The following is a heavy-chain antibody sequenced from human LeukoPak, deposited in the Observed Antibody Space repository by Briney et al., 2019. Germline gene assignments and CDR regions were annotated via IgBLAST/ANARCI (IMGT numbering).Heavy chain of an antibody. Sequence: SVKVSCKASGGTFSSYAISWVRQAPGQGLEWMGRIIPILGIANYAQKFQGRVTITADKSTSTAYMELSSLRSEDTAVYYCAREGWDLTTVVPGTPHYFDYWGQGTLVTVSS. CDR2: IIPILGIA. J-gene: IGHJ4*02. CDR1: GGTFSSYA. CDR3: AREGWDLTTVVPGTPHYFDY. D-gene: IGHD4-23*01. V-gene: IGHV1-69*04.